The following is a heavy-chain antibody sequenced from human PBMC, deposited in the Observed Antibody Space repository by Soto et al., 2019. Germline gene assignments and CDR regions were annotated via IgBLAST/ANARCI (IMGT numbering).Heavy chain of an antibody. CDR3: AKDDCSFRVPLDR. CDR1: GFTLNYA. J-gene: IGHJ5*02. CDR2: ITTSGGST. V-gene: IGHV3-23*01. D-gene: IGHD2-15*01. Sequence: GGSLRLSCGASGFTLNYAMTWVRQAPGKGLEWVSHITTSGGSTYYAESVKGRFTTSRDNSKYTLYLQMNSLRVEDTAVYYCAKDDCSFRVPLDRWGQGTLVTVSS.